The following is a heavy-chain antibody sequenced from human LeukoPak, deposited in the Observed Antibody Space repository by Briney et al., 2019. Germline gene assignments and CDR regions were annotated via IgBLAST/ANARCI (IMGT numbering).Heavy chain of an antibody. J-gene: IGHJ4*02. D-gene: IGHD6-13*01. CDR2: IYSGGST. CDR1: GFTVSSNY. V-gene: IGHV3-53*01. Sequence: PGRSLRLSCAASGFTVSSNYMSWVRQAPGKGLEWVSVIYSGGSTYYADSVKGRFTISRDNSKNTLYLQMNSLRAEDTAVYYCARGPARIAAAGKDFDYWGQGTLVTVSS. CDR3: ARGPARIAAAGKDFDY.